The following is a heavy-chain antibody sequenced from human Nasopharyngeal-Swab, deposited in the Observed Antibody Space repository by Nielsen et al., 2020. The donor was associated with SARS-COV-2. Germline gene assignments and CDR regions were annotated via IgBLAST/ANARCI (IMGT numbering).Heavy chain of an antibody. V-gene: IGHV4-38-2*02. CDR2: IYHSGST. J-gene: IGHJ5*02. CDR3: ARLRIAAAGTAYWFDP. Sequence: SETLSLTCTVSGYSISSGYYWGWIRQPPGKGLEWIGSIYHSGSTYYNPSLKSRVTISVDTSKNQFSLKLSSVTAADTAVYYCARLRIAAAGTAYWFDPWGQGTLVTVSS. CDR1: GYSISSGYY. D-gene: IGHD6-13*01.